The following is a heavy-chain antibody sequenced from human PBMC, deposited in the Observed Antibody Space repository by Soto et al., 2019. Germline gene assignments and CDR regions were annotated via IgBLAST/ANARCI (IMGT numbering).Heavy chain of an antibody. V-gene: IGHV3-23*01. D-gene: IGHD1-7*01. CDR3: AKNQERELPRFIDF. Sequence: EVRLLESGGGLVKPGGSLRLSCATSGLTFSNYAMSWVRQAPGGGLEWVSSMSGSSSTTYYADSVRGRFTISRDRSKNTLYLQMSSLRAEDTAQYYCAKNQERELPRFIDFWGQGTLVTVSS. CDR1: GLTFSNYA. J-gene: IGHJ4*02. CDR2: MSGSSSTT.